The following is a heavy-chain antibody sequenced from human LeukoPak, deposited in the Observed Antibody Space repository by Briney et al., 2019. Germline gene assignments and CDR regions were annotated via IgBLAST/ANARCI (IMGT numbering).Heavy chain of an antibody. CDR3: AKSEGIRISMIVVVITGGNYFDH. CDR2: IGNSGVST. Sequence: GGSLRLSCAASGFTFSNYAMNWARQAPGKGLEWVSGIGNSGVSTYYADSVKGRFTISRDNSKNTLHLQMNSLRVEDTAVYYCAKSEGIRISMIVVVITGGNYFDHWGRGTLVTVSS. V-gene: IGHV3-23*01. J-gene: IGHJ4*02. CDR1: GFTFSNYA. D-gene: IGHD3-22*01.